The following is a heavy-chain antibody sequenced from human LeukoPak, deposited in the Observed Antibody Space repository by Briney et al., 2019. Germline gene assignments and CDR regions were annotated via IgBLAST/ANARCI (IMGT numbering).Heavy chain of an antibody. D-gene: IGHD1-26*01. V-gene: IGHV1-2*02. CDR3: ARGAVGAYAFDI. CDR2: INPNSGGT. J-gene: IGHJ3*02. CDR1: GYTFTGYY. Sequence: GASVKVSCKASGYTFTGYYMHWVRQAPGQGLEWMGWINPNSGGTSYAQKFQGRVTMTRDTSISTAYMELSSLRSEDTAVYYCARGAVGAYAFDIWGQGTMVTVSS.